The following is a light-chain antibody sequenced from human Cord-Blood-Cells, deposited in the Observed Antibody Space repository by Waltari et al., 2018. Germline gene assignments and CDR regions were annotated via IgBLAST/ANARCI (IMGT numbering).Light chain of an antibody. Sequence: DIQMTRSPSSLSASVGARVTTTCRASQGISNYFAWYQQKPGKVPKLLIYAASTLQSGVPSRFSGSGSGTDFTLTISSLQPEDVATYYCQKYNSAPHTFGQGTKVEIK. J-gene: IGKJ1*01. CDR1: QGISNY. CDR2: AAS. CDR3: QKYNSAPHT. V-gene: IGKV1-27*01.